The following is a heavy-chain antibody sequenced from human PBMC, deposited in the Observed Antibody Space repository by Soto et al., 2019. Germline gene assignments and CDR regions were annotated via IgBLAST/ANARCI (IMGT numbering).Heavy chain of an antibody. CDR2: ISGSGGST. D-gene: IGHD2-2*01. CDR1: GFTFSSYA. V-gene: IGHV3-23*01. CDR3: AKEGYCSSTSCYASYYYYYMDV. Sequence: GGSLRLSCAASGFTFSSYAMSWVRQAPGKGLEWVSAISGSGGSTYYADSVKGRFTISRDNSKNTLYLQMNSLRAEDTAVYYCAKEGYCSSTSCYASYYYYYMDVWGKGTTVTVSS. J-gene: IGHJ6*03.